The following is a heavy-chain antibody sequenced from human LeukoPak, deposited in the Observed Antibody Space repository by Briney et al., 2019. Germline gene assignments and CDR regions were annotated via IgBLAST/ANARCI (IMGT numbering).Heavy chain of an antibody. V-gene: IGHV5-51*01. CDR1: GYSFSSHW. CDR3: ARRDPSGIAAAGYDAFDI. J-gene: IGHJ3*02. Sequence: GESLKISCKASGYSFSSHWIGWVRQMPGKGLEWMGIIYPGDSDTRYSPSFQGQVTISADKSISTAYLQWSSLKASDTAMYYCARRDPSGIAAAGYDAFDIWGQGTMVTVSS. CDR2: IYPGDSDT. D-gene: IGHD6-13*01.